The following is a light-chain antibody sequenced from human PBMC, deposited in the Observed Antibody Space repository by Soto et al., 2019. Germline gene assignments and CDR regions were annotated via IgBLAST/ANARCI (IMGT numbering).Light chain of an antibody. CDR2: GSS. V-gene: IGKV3-20*01. Sequence: EVVLTQSPGTLSLSPGERATLSCRASQSVSNNYLAWYQQKPGQSPKPLIFGSSDSATGIPDRFSGSGSGTEFTFTISRLEPEDFAVYYCQQYGSSPPYTFGQGTKLEIK. J-gene: IGKJ2*01. CDR1: QSVSNNY. CDR3: QQYGSSPPYT.